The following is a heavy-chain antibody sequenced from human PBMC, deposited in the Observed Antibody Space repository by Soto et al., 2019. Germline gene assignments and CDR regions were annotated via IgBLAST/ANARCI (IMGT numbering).Heavy chain of an antibody. CDR1: GFTFSNAW. D-gene: IGHD1-1*01. V-gene: IGHV3-15*01. CDR2: IKSKTDGGTT. CDR3: TTERTGTTIYYYYGMDV. Sequence: GGSLRLSCAASGFTFSNAWMSWVRQAQGKGLEWVGRIKSKTDGGTTDYAAPVKGRFTISRDDSKNTLYLQMNSLKTEDTAVYYCTTERTGTTIYYYYGMDVWGQGTTVTVSS. J-gene: IGHJ6*02.